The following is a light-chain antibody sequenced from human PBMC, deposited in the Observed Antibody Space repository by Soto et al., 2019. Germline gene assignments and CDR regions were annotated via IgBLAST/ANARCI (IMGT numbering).Light chain of an antibody. Sequence: EIVLTQSPGTLSLSPGERATLSCRASQSVSSNYLAWYQQKPGQAPRLLIYGASSRATGIPDRFSGSGSGTDFTLTISRLEPEDFAVYYCQQRSNWPPTWTFGQGTKVDIK. CDR2: GAS. CDR1: QSVSSNY. CDR3: QQRSNWPPTWT. J-gene: IGKJ1*01. V-gene: IGKV3D-20*02.